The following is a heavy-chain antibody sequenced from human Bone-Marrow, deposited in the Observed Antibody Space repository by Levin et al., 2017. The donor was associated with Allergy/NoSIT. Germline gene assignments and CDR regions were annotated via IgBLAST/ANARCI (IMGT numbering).Heavy chain of an antibody. J-gene: IGHJ6*03. CDR1: GVSITSGNYY. Sequence: PSETLFLTCTVSGVSITSGNYYWSWIRQPAGKGLEWIGHIYTSGNTNYNPSLKSRVTISVDTSKNQFSLKLRSVTAADTAVYYCARVLQYYYYYMDVWGKGTTVTVSS. V-gene: IGHV4-61*09. D-gene: IGHD5-24*01. CDR2: IYTSGNT. CDR3: ARVLQYYYYYMDV.